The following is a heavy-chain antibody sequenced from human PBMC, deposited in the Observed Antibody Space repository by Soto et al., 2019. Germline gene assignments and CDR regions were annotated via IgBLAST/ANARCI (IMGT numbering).Heavy chain of an antibody. CDR2: ISASSTII. CDR1: GFTLSDHY. V-gene: IGHV3-11*01. CDR3: ARVIRGAN. J-gene: IGHJ4*02. Sequence: QVQLVESGGGLVKIGGSLRLSCAASGFTLSDHYMTWVRQVPGKGLEWVSYISASSTIIYYADSVKGRFTISGDNAKDSLLPPMNSLRAEDTSVYYCARVIRGANWGQGTLVTVSS.